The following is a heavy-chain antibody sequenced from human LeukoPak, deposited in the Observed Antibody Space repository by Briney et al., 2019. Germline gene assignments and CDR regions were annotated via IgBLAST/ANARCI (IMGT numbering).Heavy chain of an antibody. CDR3: VRDPSYGSSWYYYMDV. CDR1: EFTFVRYA. J-gene: IGHJ6*03. D-gene: IGHD6-13*01. Sequence: GGPLRLSCAASEFTFVRYAMNWVRQAPGKGLEWVSYISSSSFKIGYADSVKGRFTISRDNSKNSLYLQMDSLRVEDTAVYYCVRDPSYGSSWYYYMDVWGKGTTVTVSS. CDR2: ISSSSFKI. V-gene: IGHV3-48*04.